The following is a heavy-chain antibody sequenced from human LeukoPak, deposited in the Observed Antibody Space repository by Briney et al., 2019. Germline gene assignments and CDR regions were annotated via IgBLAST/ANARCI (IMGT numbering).Heavy chain of an antibody. J-gene: IGHJ3*02. CDR1: EYTFTSYD. CDR2: MNPNSGNT. CDR3: ARVTEGEAFDI. Sequence: ASVKVSCKASEYTFTSYDINWVRQATEQGLEWMVWMNPNSGNTGYAQKFQGRVTMTRNTSISTAYMELSSLRSEDTAVYYCARVTEGEAFDIWGQGTMVTVSS. V-gene: IGHV1-8*01.